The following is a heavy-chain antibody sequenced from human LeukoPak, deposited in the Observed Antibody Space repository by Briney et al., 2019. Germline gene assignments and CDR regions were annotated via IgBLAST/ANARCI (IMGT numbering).Heavy chain of an antibody. D-gene: IGHD1-26*01. CDR2: IPYDGSNK. CDR3: AKLHSGSYVDAFDI. CDR1: GFTFSSYG. V-gene: IGHV3-30*18. J-gene: IGHJ3*02. Sequence: GSLRLSCAASGFTFSSYGMHWVRQAPGKGLEWVAVIPYDGSNKYYADSVKGRFTISRDNSKNTLYLQMNSLRAEDTAVYYCAKLHSGSYVDAFDIWGQGTMVTVSS.